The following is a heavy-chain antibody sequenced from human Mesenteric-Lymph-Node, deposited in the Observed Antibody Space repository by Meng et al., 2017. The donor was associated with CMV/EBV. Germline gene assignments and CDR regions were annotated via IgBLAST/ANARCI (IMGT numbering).Heavy chain of an antibody. V-gene: IGHV3-23*01. D-gene: IGHD3-10*01. CDR1: GFTFSSYA. J-gene: IGHJ4*03. CDR3: AKMRADYYGSGSYYNP. CDR2: ISGSGGST. Sequence: GESLKISCAASGFTFSSYAMSWVRQAPGKGLEWVSAISGSGGSTYYADSVKGRFTISRDNSKNTLYLQMNSLRAEDTAVYYCAKMRADYYGSGSYYNPWGQGTMVTVSS.